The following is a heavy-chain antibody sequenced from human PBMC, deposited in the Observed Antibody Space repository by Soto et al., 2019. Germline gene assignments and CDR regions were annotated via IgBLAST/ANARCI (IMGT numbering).Heavy chain of an antibody. V-gene: IGHV3-13*01. CDR2: IGTAGDT. Sequence: EVQLVESGGGLVQPGGSLRLSCAASGFTFSSYDMHWVRQATGKGLEWVSAIGTAGDTYYPGSVKGRFTISGENAKNSLYLQMNSLRAGDTAVYYCARAGVYGSFDIWGQGTMVTVSS. CDR3: ARAGVYGSFDI. J-gene: IGHJ3*02. D-gene: IGHD4-17*01. CDR1: GFTFSSYD.